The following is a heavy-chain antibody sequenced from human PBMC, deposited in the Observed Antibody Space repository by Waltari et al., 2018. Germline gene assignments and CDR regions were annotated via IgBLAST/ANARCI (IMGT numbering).Heavy chain of an antibody. Sequence: EVQLVESGGGLIQPGGSLRLSCAVSGVSVSENYMTWVRQAPGKGLEWVARLYRDGSTSYAEAVKGRFTISRDTSKNVLYLQVDRLTAGDTAVYYCATRDVYSASPCWGQGTLVAVSS. CDR1: GVSVSENY. D-gene: IGHD1-26*01. J-gene: IGHJ4*01. CDR2: LYRDGST. CDR3: ATRDVYSASPC. V-gene: IGHV3-53*01.